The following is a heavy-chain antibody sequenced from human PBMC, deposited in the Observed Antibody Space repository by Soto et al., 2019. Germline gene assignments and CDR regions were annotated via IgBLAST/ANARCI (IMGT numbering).Heavy chain of an antibody. CDR3: AKGGPFTGGFDP. Sequence: EGQLLQSGGDLVQPGGSLRLSCAGSGLTLRSYAMTWIRQTPEKGLEWVSTISGRSAVPSYADFVNGRFTVSRDKSQNPVYLQINSLRPDDTAIYYCAKGGPFTGGFDPWGQGTLVTVSA. J-gene: IGHJ5*02. D-gene: IGHD3-16*01. V-gene: IGHV3-23*01. CDR2: ISGRSAVP. CDR1: GLTLRSYA.